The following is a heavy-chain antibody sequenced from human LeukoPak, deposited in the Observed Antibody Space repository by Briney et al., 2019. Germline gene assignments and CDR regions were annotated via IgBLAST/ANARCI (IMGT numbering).Heavy chain of an antibody. CDR2: ISGSGGST. Sequence: GGSLRLSCAASGFTFSSYAMSWVRQAPGKGLEWVSVISGSGGSTYYADSVKGRFTISRDNSKNTLYLQMNSLRAEDTAVYYCAKGGRGAVAGTVDYWGQGTLVTVSS. CDR1: GFTFSSYA. CDR3: AKGGRGAVAGTVDY. V-gene: IGHV3-23*01. D-gene: IGHD6-19*01. J-gene: IGHJ4*02.